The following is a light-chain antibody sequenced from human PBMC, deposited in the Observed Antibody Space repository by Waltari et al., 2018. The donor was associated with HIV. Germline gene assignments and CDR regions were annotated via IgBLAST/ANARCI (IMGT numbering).Light chain of an antibody. CDR3: QQNYITPLT. V-gene: IGKV1-39*01. CDR2: AAS. CDR1: QSISTH. Sequence: DIQMTQSPSSLSASVGDRVTITCRASQSISTHLNWYQQKPGKAPKPLIYAASKLQSGVPSRFSGSGSGTDFTLTISSLQPEDSATYYCQQNYITPLTFGGGAKVEIK. J-gene: IGKJ4*01.